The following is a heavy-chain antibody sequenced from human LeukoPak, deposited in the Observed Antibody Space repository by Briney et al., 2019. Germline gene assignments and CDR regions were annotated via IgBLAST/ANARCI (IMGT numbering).Heavy chain of an antibody. D-gene: IGHD6-13*01. Sequence: GGSLRLSCAASGFTFGSYWMYWVRQAPGKGLVWVSHINSDGSSTSYADSVKGRFTISRDDAKNTLYLQINSLRAEDTAVYYCARQAAAGPVDYWGQGTLVTVSS. V-gene: IGHV3-74*01. J-gene: IGHJ4*02. CDR3: ARQAAAGPVDY. CDR2: INSDGSST. CDR1: GFTFGSYW.